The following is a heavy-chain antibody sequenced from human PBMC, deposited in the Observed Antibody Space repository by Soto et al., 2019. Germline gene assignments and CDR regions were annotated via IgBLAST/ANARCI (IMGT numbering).Heavy chain of an antibody. CDR3: ARESRYCTTNSCSSGHAFDI. V-gene: IGHV3-30-3*01. Sequence: QVQLVESGGGVVQPGRSLRLSCAASGFTFGGYAMHWVRQAPGKGLEWVAVISYDGSNRYYADSVKGRLTISRDNSKNTLNLQMNSLRADDTAVYSCARESRYCTTNSCSSGHAFDIWGQGTMVTVSS. CDR2: ISYDGSNR. CDR1: GFTFGGYA. J-gene: IGHJ3*02. D-gene: IGHD2-2*01.